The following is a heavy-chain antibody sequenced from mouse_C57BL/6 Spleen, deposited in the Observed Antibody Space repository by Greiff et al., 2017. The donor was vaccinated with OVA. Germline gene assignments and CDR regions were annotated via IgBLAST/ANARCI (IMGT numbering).Heavy chain of an antibody. J-gene: IGHJ2*02. D-gene: IGHD1-1*01. CDR2: IDPEDGDT. V-gene: IGHV14-1*01. CDR1: GFNINDYY. Sequence: VQLQQSGAELVRPGASVKLSCTASGFNINDYYMHWVTQRPEQGLEWIGRIDPEDGDTEYAPTFQGKATMTADTSSSTAYLQLSSLTAEDTAVDDCTTDTVVADDFDYWGQGTSLTVAS. CDR3: TTDTVVADDFDY.